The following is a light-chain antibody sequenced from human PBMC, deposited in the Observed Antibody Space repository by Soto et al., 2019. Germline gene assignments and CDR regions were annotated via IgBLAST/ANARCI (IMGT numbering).Light chain of an antibody. CDR1: QSISSY. CDR2: AAS. V-gene: IGKV1-39*01. CDR3: QQRDSSPRT. Sequence: DIQMTQSPSSLSASVGDRVTITCRASQSISSYLNCYPQNPGKAPKLLIYAASSLQSWVPSRFSGSGSGTDLHLSISSLQPEDFATNFFQQRDSSPRTFGQVTKVEIK. J-gene: IGKJ1*01.